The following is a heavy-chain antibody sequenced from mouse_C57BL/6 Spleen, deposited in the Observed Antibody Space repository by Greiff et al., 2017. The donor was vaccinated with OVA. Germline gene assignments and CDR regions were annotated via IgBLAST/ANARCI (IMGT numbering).Heavy chain of an antibody. J-gene: IGHJ4*01. Sequence: QVQLKQPGAELVKPGASVKLSCKASGYTFTSYWMQWVKQRPGQGLEWIGEIDPSDSYTNYNQKFKGKATLTVDTSSSTAYMQLSSLTSEDSAVYYCACYRAMDYWGQGTSVTVSS. D-gene: IGHD1-1*01. CDR3: ACYRAMDY. CDR1: GYTFTSYW. V-gene: IGHV1-50*01. CDR2: IDPSDSYT.